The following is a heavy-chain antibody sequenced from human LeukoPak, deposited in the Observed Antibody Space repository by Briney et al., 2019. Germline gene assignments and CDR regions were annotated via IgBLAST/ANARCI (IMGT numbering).Heavy chain of an antibody. CDR2: INSDGSTT. Sequence: GGSLRLSCAASGFTFSSYWMHWVRQAPGKGLVWVSRINSDGSTTSYADSVRGRFTISRDNAKNTVYLQMDSLRVEDTAVYCCARDPFYGDADFDHWGQGALVTVSS. CDR3: ARDPFYGDADFDH. V-gene: IGHV3-74*01. D-gene: IGHD4-17*01. CDR1: GFTFSSYW. J-gene: IGHJ4*02.